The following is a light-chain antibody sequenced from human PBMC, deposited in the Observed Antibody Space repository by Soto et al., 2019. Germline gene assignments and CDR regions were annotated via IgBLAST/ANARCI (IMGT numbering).Light chain of an antibody. V-gene: IGKV1-5*03. Sequence: DIQMPQSPSTLSASVGDRVTVTCRATQDVDSFLAWDQQKPGKAPKLLIYLASRLESGVPSRFSGSGSGSEYSLTISGLQPADFATYVCQQDNSHSCYSVGKETKLEIK. CDR3: QQDNSHSCYS. J-gene: IGKJ2*01. CDR2: LAS. CDR1: QDVDSF.